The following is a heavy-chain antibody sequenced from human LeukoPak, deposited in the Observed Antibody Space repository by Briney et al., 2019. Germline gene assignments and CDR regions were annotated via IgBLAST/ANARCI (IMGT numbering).Heavy chain of an antibody. CDR2: IYYSGST. J-gene: IGHJ3*02. CDR3: ARHEEAYCGGGRYYDAFDI. Sequence: SETLSLTCTVSGGSISSSSYYWGWIRQPPGKGLEWIGSIYYSGSTYYNPSLKSRVTISVDTSKSQFSLKLSPVTAADTAVYYCARHEEAYCGGGRYYDAFDIWGQGTMVTVSS. V-gene: IGHV4-39*01. CDR1: GGSISSSSYY. D-gene: IGHD2-21*01.